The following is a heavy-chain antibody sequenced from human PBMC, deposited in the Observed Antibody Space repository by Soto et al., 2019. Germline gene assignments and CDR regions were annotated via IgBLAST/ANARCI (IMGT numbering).Heavy chain of an antibody. D-gene: IGHD3-10*02. Sequence: EMQLVESGGDLVQPGGSLRLSCAASGFTFSDYWMHWVRHAPGKGLEWVSRISSDGTGTTYADSVKGRFTISRDNAKNTLYLQMNSLRDEDTAVYYCACSYGMDVWGQGTTVTVSS. J-gene: IGHJ6*02. CDR1: GFTFSDYW. CDR3: ACSYGMDV. V-gene: IGHV3-74*01. CDR2: ISSDGTGT.